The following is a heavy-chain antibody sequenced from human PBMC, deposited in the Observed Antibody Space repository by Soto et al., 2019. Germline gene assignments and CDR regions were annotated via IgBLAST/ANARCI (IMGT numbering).Heavy chain of an antibody. J-gene: IGHJ4*02. CDR3: ARYLYCSGGSCPWGY. CDR2: ISSGGVTI. CDR1: GFTFSSYS. Sequence: EVQLVESGGGLVQPGGSLRLSCAASGFTFSSYSMNWVRQTPGKGLEWVSYISSGGVTIYYADSVKGRFTVSRDNAKDSLYLQMNSVRAEDTAVYYCARYLYCSGGSCPWGYWGQGTLVTVSS. D-gene: IGHD2-15*01. V-gene: IGHV3-48*01.